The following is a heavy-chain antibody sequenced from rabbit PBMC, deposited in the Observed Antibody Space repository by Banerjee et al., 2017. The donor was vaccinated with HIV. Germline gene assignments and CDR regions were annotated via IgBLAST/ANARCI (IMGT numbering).Heavy chain of an antibody. CDR3: ARDDAGIGFDCNL. CDR2: IDVRSSGRT. V-gene: IGHV1S45*01. J-gene: IGHJ4*01. D-gene: IGHD4-2*01. Sequence: QEQLEESGGDLVKPEGSLTLTCTASGFSFSSSYWICWVRQAPGKGLEWIACIDVRSSGRTWYASWAKGRFTISKTSSPTVTLQLTSLTAADTATYFCARDDAGIGFDCNLWGPGTLVTVS. CDR1: GFSFSSSYW.